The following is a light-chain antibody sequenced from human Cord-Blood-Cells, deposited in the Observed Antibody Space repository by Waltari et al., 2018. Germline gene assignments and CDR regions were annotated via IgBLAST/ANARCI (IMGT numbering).Light chain of an antibody. CDR1: SSADGGTTY. CDR2: DVS. Sequence: QSALTRPAYVSGFPGQPCTISCTGPSSADGGTTYVSWYHPHPRKAPKLRIYDVSNRASGVSNRFPGSKAGNTASLTISGLQAEDEADYYCSSDTSSSTLVVFGGRTKLTVL. J-gene: IGLJ2*01. CDR3: SSDTSSSTLVV. V-gene: IGLV2-14*01.